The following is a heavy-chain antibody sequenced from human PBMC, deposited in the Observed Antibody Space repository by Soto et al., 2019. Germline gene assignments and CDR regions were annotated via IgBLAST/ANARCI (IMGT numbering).Heavy chain of an antibody. D-gene: IGHD2-15*01. CDR2: FSYSGSL. J-gene: IGHJ2*01. CDR3: AGGPQQLSFAL. CDR1: GGSSSAYH. V-gene: IGHV4-34*01. Sequence: SETLSLTCSVYGGSSSAYHWSWIRQSPGEGLEWIGEFSYSGSLNYNPSLKRRVAVSVDTSTDHISLRMTSVTAADTGVYFCAGGPQQLSFALWGRGTLVTVSS.